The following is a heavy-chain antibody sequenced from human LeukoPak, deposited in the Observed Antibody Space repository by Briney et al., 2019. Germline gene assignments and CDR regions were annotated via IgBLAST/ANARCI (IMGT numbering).Heavy chain of an antibody. CDR1: GFTFSSYA. Sequence: GGSLRLSCAASGFTFSSYAMHWVRQAPGKGLEWVSSITSSSSYIYYADSVKGRFTISRDNAKNSLYLQMNSLRAEDTAVYYCARVDYGSGCDSWGQGTLVTVSS. CDR2: ITSSSSYI. D-gene: IGHD6-19*01. J-gene: IGHJ4*02. V-gene: IGHV3-21*01. CDR3: ARVDYGSGCDS.